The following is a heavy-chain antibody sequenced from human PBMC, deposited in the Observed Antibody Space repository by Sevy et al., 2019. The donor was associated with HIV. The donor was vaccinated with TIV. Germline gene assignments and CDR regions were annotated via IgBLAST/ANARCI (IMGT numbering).Heavy chain of an antibody. CDR2: IHHSGST. V-gene: IGHV4-4*02. CDR1: GGSISTNNW. D-gene: IGHD3-3*01. Sequence: SETLSLTCAVSGGSISTNNWWSWVRQSPGEGLEGIGEIHHSGSTNYNPSLKSRVIMSVDKSKNQFSLKLTSVTTADTAVYYCARDLNDFWSGPLDVWGQGTTVTVSS. J-gene: IGHJ6*02. CDR3: ARDLNDFWSGPLDV.